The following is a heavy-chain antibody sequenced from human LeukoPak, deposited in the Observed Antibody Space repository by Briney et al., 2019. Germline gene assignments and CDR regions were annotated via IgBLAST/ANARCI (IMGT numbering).Heavy chain of an antibody. V-gene: IGHV1-24*01. CDR1: GYTFTSYA. Sequence: GASVKVSCKASGYTFTSYAMHWVRQAPGKGFEWIGGFDSEEYDTIYAQKFQGRVTMTEDTSTDTAYMELSSLYFEDTAVYYCATLEPEPGDFGGLAYWGQGTLVTVSS. CDR2: FDSEEYDT. CDR3: ATLEPEPGDFGGLAY. J-gene: IGHJ4*02. D-gene: IGHD4-17*01.